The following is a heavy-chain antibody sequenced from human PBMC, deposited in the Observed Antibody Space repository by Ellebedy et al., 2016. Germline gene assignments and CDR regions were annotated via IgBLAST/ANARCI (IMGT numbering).Heavy chain of an antibody. V-gene: IGHV3-72*01. CDR1: GFTFSDHY. D-gene: IGHD5-18*01. Sequence: GGSLRLSCAASGFTFSDHYIDWVRQAPGQGLEWVGRSLDKTNSHIAEYGASVKGRFSISRDDSKNSVYLQMNSLKTEDTAVYYCARKSSGGGYADYWGQGTLVTVSS. J-gene: IGHJ4*02. CDR2: SLDKTNSHIA. CDR3: ARKSSGGGYADY.